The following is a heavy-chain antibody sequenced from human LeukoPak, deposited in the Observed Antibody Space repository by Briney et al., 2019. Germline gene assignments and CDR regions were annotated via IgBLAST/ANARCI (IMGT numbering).Heavy chain of an antibody. Sequence: PGGSLRLSCAASGFIFTNYWMSWVRQVPGKGLEWVANIAQDGSEKYYVDSVRGRFTISRDNAKNSVWLQMNSLRAEDTAMYYCAKEGLPSGSYFQALGAFDIWGQGTMVTVSS. J-gene: IGHJ3*02. V-gene: IGHV3-7*01. CDR2: IAQDGSEK. CDR3: AKEGLPSGSYFQALGAFDI. D-gene: IGHD1-26*01. CDR1: GFIFTNYW.